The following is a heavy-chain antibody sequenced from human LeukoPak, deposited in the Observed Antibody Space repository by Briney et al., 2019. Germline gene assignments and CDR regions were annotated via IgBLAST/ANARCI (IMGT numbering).Heavy chain of an antibody. Sequence: GASVKVSCKASGGSFSRHAISWVRQAPGQGLEWMGEIIPLFGTTHYAQKFQGRVTITTDESTSTGYVELSSLRSEDTAVYYCARGVIVAATHFDNWGQGTLVTASS. J-gene: IGHJ4*02. D-gene: IGHD1-26*01. CDR1: GGSFSRHA. V-gene: IGHV1-69*05. CDR3: ARGVIVAATHFDN. CDR2: IIPLFGTT.